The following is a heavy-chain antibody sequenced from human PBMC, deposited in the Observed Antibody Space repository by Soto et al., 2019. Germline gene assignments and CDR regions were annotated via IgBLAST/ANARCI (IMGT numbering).Heavy chain of an antibody. D-gene: IGHD3-10*01. Sequence: GGSLRLSXAASGFTVSGNYMSWVRQAPGKGLEWVSVLYSSGSIYYADSVKGRFTVSRDKSTNTMYLQMSSLRADDTAVYFCARSLVRGATSLAYWGQGTLVTVSS. CDR1: GFTVSGNY. CDR2: LYSSGSI. V-gene: IGHV3-53*01. CDR3: ARSLVRGATSLAY. J-gene: IGHJ4*02.